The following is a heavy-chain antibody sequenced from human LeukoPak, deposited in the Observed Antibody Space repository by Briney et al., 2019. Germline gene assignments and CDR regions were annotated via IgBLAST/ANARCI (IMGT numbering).Heavy chain of an antibody. CDR2: IYYSGRT. D-gene: IGHD3-22*01. CDR1: GDSVSRSHSY. CDR3: ARRRYYDGSGYLE. Sequence: PSETLSLTCSVSGDSVSRSHSYCDWIRQPPGNGLQWIGTIYYSGRTYYSPSLKSRVTMSVDTSNNQFSLNLRSVTAADTAVYYCARRRYYDGSGYLEWGQGTLLSVSS. V-gene: IGHV4-39*01. J-gene: IGHJ1*01.